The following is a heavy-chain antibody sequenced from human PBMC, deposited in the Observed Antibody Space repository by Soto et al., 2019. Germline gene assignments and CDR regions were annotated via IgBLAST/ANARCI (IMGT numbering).Heavy chain of an antibody. J-gene: IGHJ4*02. Sequence: EVQLLESGGGLVQPGGSLRLSCAASEFTFSNYAXXXXXXXXXXXXXXXXAISYGGGTTYYADSVKGRFTISRDNXXXXXXXXXXXXXXXXXXXXXXXXXXXXXXXXXXXXXXYWGQGTLVTVSS. CDR1: EFTFSNYA. CDR2: ISYGGGTT. V-gene: IGHV3-23*01. CDR3: XXXXXXXXXXXXXXXXY.